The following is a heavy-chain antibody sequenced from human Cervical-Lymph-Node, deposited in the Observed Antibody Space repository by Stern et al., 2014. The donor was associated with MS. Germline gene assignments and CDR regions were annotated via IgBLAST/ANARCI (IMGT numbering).Heavy chain of an antibody. CDR3: TVTSAASEIDF. V-gene: IGHV1-69*01. CDR1: GGNFSTFA. Sequence: EQLVESGDEMKKPGSSVRVSCKTSGGNFSTFAVSWVRQAPGQGLEWMGGVIPLSGASDYTQNFRGRVTITADSSTSTVYMEVRSLRSEDTAVYFCTVTSAASEIDFWGRGTLVVVSS. J-gene: IGHJ4*02. CDR2: VIPLSGAS. D-gene: IGHD1-14*01.